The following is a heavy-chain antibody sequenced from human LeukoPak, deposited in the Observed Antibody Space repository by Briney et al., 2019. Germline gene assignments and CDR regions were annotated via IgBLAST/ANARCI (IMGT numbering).Heavy chain of an antibody. D-gene: IGHD3-10*02. Sequence: GGSLRLSCAASEFTLSTYWMSWVRQAPGKGLEWVANIKKDGSEKYYVDSVKGRFTVSRDNAKNTLYLQMDSLRAEDTAVYSCASFNYDLGCLDYWGQGTLATVSS. V-gene: IGHV3-7*01. CDR1: EFTLSTYW. CDR2: IKKDGSEK. J-gene: IGHJ4*02. CDR3: ASFNYDLGCLDY.